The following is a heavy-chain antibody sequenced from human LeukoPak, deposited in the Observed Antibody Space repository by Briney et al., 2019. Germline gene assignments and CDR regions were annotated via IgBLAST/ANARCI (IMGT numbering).Heavy chain of an antibody. Sequence: GGSLRLSCAASGFTFSRYAMSWVRQAPGKGLEWVSAFSATDGNAQYAESVKGRFTISRDNSKNSLYLQMNSLRDGDTAVYYCAKARIAAAGTGAFDVWGQGTMVTVSS. D-gene: IGHD6-13*01. CDR3: AKARIAAAGTGAFDV. CDR1: GFTFSRYA. CDR2: FSATDGNA. J-gene: IGHJ3*01. V-gene: IGHV3-23*01.